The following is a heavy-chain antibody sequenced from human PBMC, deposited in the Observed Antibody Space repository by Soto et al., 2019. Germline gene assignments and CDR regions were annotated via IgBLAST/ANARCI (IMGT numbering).Heavy chain of an antibody. D-gene: IGHD6-19*01. J-gene: IGHJ4*02. CDR2: IYYSGST. CDR3: AREGRIAVAEYYFDY. Sequence: SETLSLTCTVSGGSISSYYWSWIRQPPGKGLEWIGYIYYSGSTNYNPSLKSRVTVSVDTSKNQFSLKLSSVTAADTAVYYCAREGRIAVAEYYFDYWGQGTLVTVSS. V-gene: IGHV4-59*01. CDR1: GGSISSYY.